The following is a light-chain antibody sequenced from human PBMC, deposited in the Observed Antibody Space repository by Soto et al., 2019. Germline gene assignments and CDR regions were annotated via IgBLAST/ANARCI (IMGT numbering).Light chain of an antibody. V-gene: IGLV2-23*01. J-gene: IGLJ3*02. CDR2: EGS. CDR1: NSDVGTYEL. Sequence: QSVLTQPASVSGSPGQSFTISCTGTNSDVGTYELVSWYQQHPGRAPKLMIYEGSKRPSGVSNRFSGSKSGDTASLTISGLQAEDEANYYCCSYAASSALWVFGGGTKLTVL. CDR3: CSYAASSALWV.